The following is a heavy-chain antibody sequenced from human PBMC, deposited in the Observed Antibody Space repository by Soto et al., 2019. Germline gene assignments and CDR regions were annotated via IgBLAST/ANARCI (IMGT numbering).Heavy chain of an antibody. CDR3: ARGVPAAGTDWFDP. CDR2: VSSTGSS. CDR1: GDSISNYY. Sequence: PSETLALTCTVSGDSISNYYWGWIRQSAEKRLEWIGRVSSTGSSYYNPSLKCRATISVDTSKNQVSLNLTSVTAADTAVYYCARGVPAAGTDWFDPWGQGTLVTVSS. V-gene: IGHV4-4*07. J-gene: IGHJ5*02. D-gene: IGHD6-13*01.